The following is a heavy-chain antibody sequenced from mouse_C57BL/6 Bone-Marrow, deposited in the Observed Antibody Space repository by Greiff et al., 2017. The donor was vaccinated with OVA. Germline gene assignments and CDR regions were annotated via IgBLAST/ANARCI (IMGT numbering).Heavy chain of an antibody. CDR1: GYTFTSYG. CDR2: IYPRSGNT. CDR3: ARPFYGSSWYFDV. V-gene: IGHV1-81*01. Sequence: VQLQQSGAELARPGASVKLSCKASGYTFTSYGISWVKQRTGQGLEWIGEIYPRSGNTYYNEKFKGKATLTADKSSSTAYMELRSLTSEDSAVYFGARPFYGSSWYFDVWGTGTTVTVSS. J-gene: IGHJ1*03. D-gene: IGHD1-1*01.